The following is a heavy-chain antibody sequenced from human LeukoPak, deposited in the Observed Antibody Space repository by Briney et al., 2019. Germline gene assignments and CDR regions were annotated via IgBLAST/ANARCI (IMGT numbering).Heavy chain of an antibody. CDR1: GYSFSSYW. J-gene: IGHJ4*02. CDR2: IDNYGRTT. D-gene: IGHD3-10*01. V-gene: IGHV3-74*01. CDR3: ARDVGGAGSF. Sequence: GGSLRLSCTASGYSFSSYWMHWVRQVPGKGLVWVSRIDNYGRTTDYADSVKGRFTISRDNVQNTLYLQMNSLNAEDTAVYYCARDVGGAGSFWGQGTLVTVSS.